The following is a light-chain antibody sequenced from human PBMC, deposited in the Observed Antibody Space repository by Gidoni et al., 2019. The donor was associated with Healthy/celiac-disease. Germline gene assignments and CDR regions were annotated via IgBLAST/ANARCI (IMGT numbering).Light chain of an antibody. V-gene: IGKV1-5*01. CDR3: QQYNSYSLT. J-gene: IGKJ4*01. CDR2: DAS. Sequence: DIQMTQSPSTLSASVGDRATITCRASQSISSWLAWYQQKPGKAPKLLIYDASSLESGVPSRFSGSGSGTEFTLTISSLQPDDFATYYCQQYNSYSLTFXGXTKVXIK. CDR1: QSISSW.